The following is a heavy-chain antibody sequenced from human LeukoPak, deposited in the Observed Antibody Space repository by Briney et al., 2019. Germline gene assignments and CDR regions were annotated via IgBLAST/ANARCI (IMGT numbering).Heavy chain of an antibody. CDR3: ARSRDYCGGYFAY. Sequence: RSECLSLTCTVSGGSISSYYWSWIRQPPGKGLEWIGYIYNTGSTNYSPSLKSRVTISIETSKKKFSLKLSSVTAADTAVYYCARSRDYCGGYFAYRGQVALVTVSS. D-gene: IGHD2-21*01. J-gene: IGHJ4*02. CDR1: GGSISSYY. V-gene: IGHV4-59*01. CDR2: IYNTGST.